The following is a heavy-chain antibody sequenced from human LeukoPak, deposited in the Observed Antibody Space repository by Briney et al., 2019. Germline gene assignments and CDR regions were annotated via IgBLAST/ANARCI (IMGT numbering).Heavy chain of an antibody. V-gene: IGHV3-23*01. CDR2: ISGSGGST. D-gene: IGHD3-10*01. Sequence: GGSLRLSCAASGFTFSSYGMSWVRQAPGKGLEWVSAISGSGGSTYYADSVKGRFTISRDNSKNTLYLQMNSLRAEDTAVYYCARVNVLWFGESRLTLDDYWGQGTLVTVSS. J-gene: IGHJ4*02. CDR3: ARVNVLWFGESRLTLDDY. CDR1: GFTFSSYG.